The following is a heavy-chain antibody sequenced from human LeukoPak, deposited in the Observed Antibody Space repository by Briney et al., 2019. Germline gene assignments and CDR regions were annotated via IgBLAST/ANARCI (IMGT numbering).Heavy chain of an antibody. CDR3: PRLVVYDNSGGADIFDM. J-gene: IGHJ3*02. D-gene: IGHD3-22*01. CDR2: VNYSGRT. Sequence: SETLSLSSSVWGCSMWGYLRRRLRQTPRMGPDGIGSVNYSGRTKYNPSLQSRVTISLDTSKNLFSLQLISVPAADTAGYYFPRLVVYDNSGGADIFDMWGQGTMVTASS. V-gene: IGHV4-59*01. CDR1: GCSMWGYL.